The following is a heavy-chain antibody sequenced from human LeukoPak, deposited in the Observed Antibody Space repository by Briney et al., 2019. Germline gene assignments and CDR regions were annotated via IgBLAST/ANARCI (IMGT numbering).Heavy chain of an antibody. CDR3: AELGITMIGGV. CDR2: ISSSSNTI. CDR1: GFTFSSYS. Sequence: GGSLRLSCAASGFTFSSYSMNWVRQAPGKGLEWVSYISSSSNTIFYADSVKGRFTISRDNAKNSLYLQMNSLRAEDTAVYYCAELGITMIGGVWGKGTTVTISS. V-gene: IGHV3-48*04. J-gene: IGHJ6*04. D-gene: IGHD3-10*02.